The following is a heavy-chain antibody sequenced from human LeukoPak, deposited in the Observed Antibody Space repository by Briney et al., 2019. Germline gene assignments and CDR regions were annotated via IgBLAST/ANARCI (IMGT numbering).Heavy chain of an antibody. D-gene: IGHD3-10*01. CDR1: GYTFTGYY. V-gene: IGHV1-2*02. J-gene: IGHJ5*02. CDR2: INPNSGGT. CDR3: ARDSLLWFGELRFWFDP. Sequence: GASVKVSCKASGYTFTGYYMHWVRQAPGQGLEWMGWINPNSGGTNYAQKFQGRVTMTRDTSISTAYMELSRLRSDDTAVYYCARDSLLWFGELRFWFDPWGQGTLVTVSS.